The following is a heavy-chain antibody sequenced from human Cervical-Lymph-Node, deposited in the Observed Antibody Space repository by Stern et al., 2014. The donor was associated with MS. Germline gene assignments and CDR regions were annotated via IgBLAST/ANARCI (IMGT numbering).Heavy chain of an antibody. CDR2: IYPGDSDT. CDR3: ARREDYYGSGVDY. J-gene: IGHJ4*02. V-gene: IGHV5-51*03. D-gene: IGHD3-10*01. Sequence: EVQLVESGAEVKKPGKSLRISCKGSGYNFTNHWIGWVRQMPGKGLEWMGIIYPGDSDTRYSPSFQGQVTISVDKSLNTAYLQWSSLKASDTAMYYCARREDYYGSGVDYWGQGTLVTVSS. CDR1: GYNFTNHW.